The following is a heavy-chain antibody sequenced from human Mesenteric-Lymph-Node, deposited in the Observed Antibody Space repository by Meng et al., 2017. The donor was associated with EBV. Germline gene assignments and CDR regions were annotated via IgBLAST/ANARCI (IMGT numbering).Heavy chain of an antibody. V-gene: IGHV4-61*01. D-gene: IGHD6-19*01. Sequence: QVRLHESGPGLLKPSETLSLTCTVSGATVSSGHYYWSWIRQSPGKALEWIGYIYSGGTTNYSPSLMSRVAISMDTSKNQFSLELTSVSAADSAVYYCARVGQWLPVDYWGQGTLVTVSS. J-gene: IGHJ4*02. CDR1: GATVSSGHYY. CDR2: IYSGGTT. CDR3: ARVGQWLPVDY.